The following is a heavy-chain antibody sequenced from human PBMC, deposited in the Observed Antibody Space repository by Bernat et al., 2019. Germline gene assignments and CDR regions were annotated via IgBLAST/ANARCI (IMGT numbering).Heavy chain of an antibody. V-gene: IGHV3-30*18. CDR3: AKDGDAYYGSGSYGY. CDR2: ISYDGSNK. CDR1: GFTFSSYG. Sequence: QVQLVESGGGVVQPGRSLRLSCAASGFTFSSYGMHWVRQAPGKGLEWVAVISYDGSNKYYADSVKGRFTISRDNSKNTLYLQMNSLRAEDTAVYYCAKDGDAYYGSGSYGYWGQGTLVTVSS. J-gene: IGHJ4*02. D-gene: IGHD3-10*01.